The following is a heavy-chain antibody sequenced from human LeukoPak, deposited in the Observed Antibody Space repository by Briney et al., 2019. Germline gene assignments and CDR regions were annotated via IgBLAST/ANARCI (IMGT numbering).Heavy chain of an antibody. Sequence: ASVKVSCKASGYAFTGYYMHWVRQAPGQGLEWMGRINPNSGGTNYAQKFQGRVTMTSDTSISTAYMELSRLRTDDTAVYYCARFGDGSSWYELLWTHVDYWGQGTLVTVSS. CDR2: INPNSGGT. J-gene: IGHJ4*02. CDR1: GYAFTGYY. D-gene: IGHD6-13*01. CDR3: ARFGDGSSWYELLWTHVDY. V-gene: IGHV1-2*06.